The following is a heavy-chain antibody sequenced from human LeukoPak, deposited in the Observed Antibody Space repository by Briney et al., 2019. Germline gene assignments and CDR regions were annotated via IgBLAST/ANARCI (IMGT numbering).Heavy chain of an antibody. Sequence: GGSLRLSCAASGFTISNYGMNWVRQAPGKGLEWVSYISSSVNTIYYADSVKGRFNISRDNAKNSLYLQMNSLRAEDTAVYYCARGQWFGELLSPYFDYWGQGTLVTVSS. J-gene: IGHJ4*02. CDR3: ARGQWFGELLSPYFDY. CDR1: GFTISNYG. V-gene: IGHV3-48*04. CDR2: ISSSVNTI. D-gene: IGHD3-10*01.